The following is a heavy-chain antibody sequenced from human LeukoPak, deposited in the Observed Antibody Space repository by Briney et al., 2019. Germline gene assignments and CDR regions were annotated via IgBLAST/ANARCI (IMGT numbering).Heavy chain of an antibody. CDR1: GFNFKSYS. D-gene: IGHD3-10*01. V-gene: IGHV3-21*06. CDR3: ARAAGHYFDY. CDR2: ISSTSSDL. Sequence: PGGSLRLSCAASGFNFKSYSMNWVRQAPGKGLVWVSFISSTSSDLLYADSVKGLFTVSRDNGKNSLYLQMNSLRAEDTAVYYCARAAGHYFDYWGQGSLVTVSS. J-gene: IGHJ4*02.